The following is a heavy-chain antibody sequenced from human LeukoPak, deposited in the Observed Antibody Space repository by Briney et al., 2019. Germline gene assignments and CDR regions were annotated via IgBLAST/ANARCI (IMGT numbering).Heavy chain of an antibody. CDR1: GYTFTNYD. D-gene: IGHD3-10*01. V-gene: IGHV1-8*01. Sequence: ASVKVSCKASGYTFTNYDIMWVRQATGQGPEWMGWMNSNTGNTGSAQKFQGRVTMTRDTSINTAYMELHSLTSEDTAVYYCARGRGGTVVRGYLDYWGQETLVTVSS. CDR3: ARGRGGTVVRGYLDY. CDR2: MNSNTGNT. J-gene: IGHJ4*02.